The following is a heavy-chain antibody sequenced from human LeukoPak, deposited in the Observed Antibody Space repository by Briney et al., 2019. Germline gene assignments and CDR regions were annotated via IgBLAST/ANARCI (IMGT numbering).Heavy chain of an antibody. V-gene: IGHV1-2*02. J-gene: IGHJ6*03. CDR3: ARERGVVVPAANRPDHYYYYMDV. CDR2: INPNSGGT. D-gene: IGHD2-2*01. Sequence: ASVKVSCKASGYTFTGYYMHWVRQAPGQGLEWMGWINPNSGGTNYAQKFQGRVTMTRDTSISTAYMELSRLRSDDTAVYYCARERGVVVPAANRPDHYYYYMDVWGKGTTVTVSS. CDR1: GYTFTGYY.